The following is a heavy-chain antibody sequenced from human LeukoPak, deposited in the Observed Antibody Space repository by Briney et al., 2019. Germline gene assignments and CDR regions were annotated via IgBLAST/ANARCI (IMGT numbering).Heavy chain of an antibody. V-gene: IGHV1-69*04. Sequence: SVKVSCKASGGTFSSYAISWVRQAPGQGLEWMGRIIPMLTIANYAQKFQGRVTIVADKFTSTGYMELSSLRPEDTAVYYCVREGSTATSLGYWGQGTLVTVSS. D-gene: IGHD4-17*01. CDR2: IIPMLTIA. CDR3: VREGSTATSLGY. CDR1: GGTFSSYA. J-gene: IGHJ4*02.